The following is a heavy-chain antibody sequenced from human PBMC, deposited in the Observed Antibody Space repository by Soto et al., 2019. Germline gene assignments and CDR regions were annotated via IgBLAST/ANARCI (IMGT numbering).Heavy chain of an antibody. CDR3: ARVALGIAARLRDYYYYYGMDV. V-gene: IGHV3-21*01. J-gene: IGHJ6*02. CDR1: GFTFSSYS. D-gene: IGHD6-6*01. CDR2: ISSSSSYI. Sequence: EVQLVESGGGLVKPGGSLRLSCAASGFTFSSYSMNWVRQAPGKGLEWVSSISSSSSYIYYADSGKGRFTNSRDNAKNSPYQQMNNLKAEDPAVYYCARVALGIAARLRDYYYYYGMDVWGQGTTVTVSS.